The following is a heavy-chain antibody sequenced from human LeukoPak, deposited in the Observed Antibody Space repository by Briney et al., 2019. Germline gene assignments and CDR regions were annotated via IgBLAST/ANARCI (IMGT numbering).Heavy chain of an antibody. CDR3: ARRLNYDYVWGSYHLDY. Sequence: ASVKVSCKASGYTFTGYYMHWVRQATGQGLEWMGWMNPNSGNTGYAQKFQGRVTMTRNTSISTAYMELSSLRSEDTAVYYCARRLNYDYVWGSYHLDYWGQGTLVTVSS. CDR1: GYTFTGYY. V-gene: IGHV1-8*02. CDR2: MNPNSGNT. J-gene: IGHJ4*02. D-gene: IGHD3-16*02.